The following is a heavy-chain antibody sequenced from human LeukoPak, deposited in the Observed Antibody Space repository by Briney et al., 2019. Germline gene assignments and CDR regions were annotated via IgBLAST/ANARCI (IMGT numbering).Heavy chain of an antibody. CDR3: ARRSGVPAAIRLAYFDY. CDR2: IYTSGST. D-gene: IGHD2-2*02. CDR1: GGSISSYY. Sequence: PSETLSLTCTVSGGSISSYYWSWIRQPAGKGLEWIGRIYTSGSTNYNPSLKSRVTMSVDTSKNQLSLKLSSVTAADTAVYYCARRSGVPAAIRLAYFDYWGQGTLVTVSS. J-gene: IGHJ4*02. V-gene: IGHV4-4*07.